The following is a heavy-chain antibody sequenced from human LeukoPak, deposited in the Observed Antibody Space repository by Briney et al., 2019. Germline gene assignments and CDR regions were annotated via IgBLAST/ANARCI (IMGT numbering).Heavy chain of an antibody. CDR3: ARDGGSSGTGAYYMDV. J-gene: IGHJ6*03. CDR2: IESKTDGGTT. CDR1: GFSFSDAW. Sequence: GGSHRLSCAASGFSFSDAWMSWVRQIPGKGLEWVGRIESKTDGGTTDYAAPVKGRFTISRDNAKNSLYLQMNSLRADDTAVYYCARDGGSSGTGAYYMDVWGKGTTVTVSS. V-gene: IGHV3-15*04. D-gene: IGHD2-15*01.